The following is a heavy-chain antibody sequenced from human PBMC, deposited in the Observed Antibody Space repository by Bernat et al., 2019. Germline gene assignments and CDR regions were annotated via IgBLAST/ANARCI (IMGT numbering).Heavy chain of an antibody. D-gene: IGHD2-21*02. CDR1: GFTFSSYA. V-gene: IGHV3-23*01. Sequence: EVQLLESGGGLVQPGGSLRLSCSASGFTFSSYAMSWVRQAPGKGLVWVSAISGSGGSTYYADAVKGRFTISRDNSKNTLYLQMNSLRAEDTAVYYCAKVLAYCGGDCNRGPRIDAFDIWGQGTMVTVSS. CDR3: AKVLAYCGGDCNRGPRIDAFDI. CDR2: ISGSGGST. J-gene: IGHJ3*02.